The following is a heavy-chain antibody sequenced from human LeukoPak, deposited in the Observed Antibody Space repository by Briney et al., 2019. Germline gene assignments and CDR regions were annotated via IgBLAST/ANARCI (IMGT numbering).Heavy chain of an antibody. CDR1: GYTFTGYY. J-gene: IGHJ3*02. CDR3: ARGNPTRNRGYSGYDPPVPFDI. V-gene: IGHV1-2*04. D-gene: IGHD5-12*01. Sequence: GASVKVSCKASGYTFTGYYMHWVRQAPGQGLEWMGWINPNSGGTNYAQKFQGWVTMTRDTSISTAYMELSRLRSDDTAVYYCARGNPTRNRGYSGYDPPVPFDIWGQGTMVTVSS. CDR2: INPNSGGT.